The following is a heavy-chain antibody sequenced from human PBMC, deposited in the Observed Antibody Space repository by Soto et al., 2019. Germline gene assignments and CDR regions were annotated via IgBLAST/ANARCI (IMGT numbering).Heavy chain of an antibody. CDR1: GLTISSKY. V-gene: IGHV3-66*01. CDR2: IYSGGST. Sequence: SLRLSCAAYGLTISSKYMSWVRQAPGKGLEWVSVIYSGGSTYYADSVKGRFTVSRDNSKNTLYLQMNTVRAEDTAVYYCARDGIGEYCSSASCHFWGQGTSVTVSS. J-gene: IGHJ4*02. D-gene: IGHD2-2*01. CDR3: ARDGIGEYCSSASCHF.